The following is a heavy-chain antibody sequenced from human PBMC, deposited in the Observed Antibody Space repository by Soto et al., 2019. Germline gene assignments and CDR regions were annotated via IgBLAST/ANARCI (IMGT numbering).Heavy chain of an antibody. CDR1: GGSISSGDYY. D-gene: IGHD1-26*01. J-gene: IGHJ4*02. CDR3: ARRIVSSYFDY. Sequence: SETLSLTCTVSGGSISSGDYYWSWIRQPPGKGLEWIGYIYYSGSTYYNPSLKSRVTISVDTSKKQFSLKLSSVTAADTAVYYCARRIVSSYFDYWGQGTLVTVSS. CDR2: IYYSGST. V-gene: IGHV4-30-4*01.